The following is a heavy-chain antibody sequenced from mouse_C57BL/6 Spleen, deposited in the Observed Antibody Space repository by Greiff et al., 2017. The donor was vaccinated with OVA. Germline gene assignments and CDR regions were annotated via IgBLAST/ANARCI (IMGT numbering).Heavy chain of an antibody. CDR2: IYPGSGST. CDR3: ARGVDSSGSYAMDY. CDR1: GYTFTSYW. V-gene: IGHV1-55*01. J-gene: IGHJ4*01. Sequence: HVQLQQPGAELVKPGASVKMSCKASGYTFTSYWITWVKQRPGQGLEWIGDIYPGSGSTNYNEKFKSKATLTVDTSSSTAYMQLSSLTSEDSACYYCARGVDSSGSYAMDYWGQGPSVTVSS. D-gene: IGHD3-2*02.